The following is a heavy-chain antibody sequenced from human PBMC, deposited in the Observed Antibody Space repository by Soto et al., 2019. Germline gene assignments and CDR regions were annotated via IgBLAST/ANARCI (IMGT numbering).Heavy chain of an antibody. CDR1: GFTVSSYS. V-gene: IGHV3-21*01. CDR2: ISSSSSYI. CDR3: ARDLSVVTPNWFDP. Sequence: GGSLRLSCAASGFTVSSYSRNWVRQAAGKGLEWVSSISSSSSYIYYADSVKGRFTISRDNAKNSLYLQMNSLGAEDTAVYYCARDLSVVTPNWFDPWGQGTLVTVSS. J-gene: IGHJ5*02. D-gene: IGHD2-15*01.